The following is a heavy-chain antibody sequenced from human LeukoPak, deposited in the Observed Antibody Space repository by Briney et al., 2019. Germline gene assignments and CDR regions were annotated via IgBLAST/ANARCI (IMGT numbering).Heavy chain of an antibody. CDR1: GFTFSDYY. Sequence: GGSLRLSCAASGFTFSDYYMSWIRQAPGKGLEWVANIKQDGSEKYYVDSVKGRFTISRDNAKNSLYLQMNSLRAEDTAVYYCERVEELLHYYYGMDVWGQGTTVTVSS. V-gene: IGHV3-7*01. J-gene: IGHJ6*02. CDR2: IKQDGSEK. D-gene: IGHD1-26*01. CDR3: ERVEELLHYYYGMDV.